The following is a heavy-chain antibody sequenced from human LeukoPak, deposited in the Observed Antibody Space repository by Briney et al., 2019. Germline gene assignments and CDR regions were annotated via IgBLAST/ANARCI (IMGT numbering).Heavy chain of an antibody. Sequence: NPSETLSLTCTVSGGSISSSSYYWGWIRQPPGKGLEWIGSIYYSGSTYYNPSLKSRVTISVDTSKNQFSLKLSSVTAADTAVYYCARGRIAAAGPYYFDYWGQGTLVTVSS. CDR3: ARGRIAAAGPYYFDY. D-gene: IGHD6-13*01. J-gene: IGHJ4*02. CDR2: IYYSGST. V-gene: IGHV4-39*07. CDR1: GGSISSSSYY.